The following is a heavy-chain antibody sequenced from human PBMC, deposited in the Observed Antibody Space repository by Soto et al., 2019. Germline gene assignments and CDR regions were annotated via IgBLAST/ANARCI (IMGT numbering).Heavy chain of an antibody. Sequence: EVQLVESGGGLVQPGGSLRLSCVASGFTFSSHWMSWVRQAPGKGLEWAANIKQDGSEEHYVDSVKGRFTVSRDNAENSLHLQMNSLRAEDTAVYYCARVVGATNTLHNWGQGTLVTVSS. CDR3: ARVVGATNTLHN. D-gene: IGHD1-26*01. CDR2: IKQDGSEE. V-gene: IGHV3-7*01. CDR1: GFTFSSHW. J-gene: IGHJ4*02.